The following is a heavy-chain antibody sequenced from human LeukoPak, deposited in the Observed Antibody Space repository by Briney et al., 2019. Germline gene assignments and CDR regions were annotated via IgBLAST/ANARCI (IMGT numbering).Heavy chain of an antibody. J-gene: IGHJ2*01. Sequence: PGGSLRLSCAASGFTFSSYAMSWVRQAPGKGLGWVSAISGSGGSTYYADSVKGRFTISRDNSKNTLYLQMNSLRAEDTAVYYCARDLPHYDSSGYYSDWYFDLWGRGTLVTVSS. D-gene: IGHD3-22*01. V-gene: IGHV3-23*01. CDR3: ARDLPHYDSSGYYSDWYFDL. CDR1: GFTFSSYA. CDR2: ISGSGGST.